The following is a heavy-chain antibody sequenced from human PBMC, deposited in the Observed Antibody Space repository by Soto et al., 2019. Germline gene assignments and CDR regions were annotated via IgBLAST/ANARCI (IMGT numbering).Heavy chain of an antibody. V-gene: IGHV3-23*01. J-gene: IGHJ5*02. CDR2: ITGIDGRT. Sequence: GGSLRLSCVGSGFTFGNYAMSWVRQAPGKGLEWVSSITGIDGRTYYADSVRGRFTISRDNPKNTLYLQMNNLRAEDTAMFYCAKDRGPYCSGGICYPPSWFDPWGQGTQVTVSS. CDR3: AKDRGPYCSGGICYPPSWFDP. CDR1: GFTFGNYA. D-gene: IGHD2-15*01.